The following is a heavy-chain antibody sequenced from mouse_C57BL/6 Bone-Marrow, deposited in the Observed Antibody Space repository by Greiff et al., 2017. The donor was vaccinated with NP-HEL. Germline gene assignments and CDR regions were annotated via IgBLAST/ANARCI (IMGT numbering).Heavy chain of an antibody. CDR1: GYTFTNYW. Sequence: QVQLKQSGAELVRPGTSVKMSCKASGYTFTNYWIGWAKQRPGHGLEWIGDIYPGGGYTNYNEKFKGQATLTADKSSSTAYMQFSSLTSEDSAIYYCARGLYWYFDVWGTGTTVTVSS. CDR2: IYPGGGYT. CDR3: ARGLYWYFDV. J-gene: IGHJ1*03. V-gene: IGHV1-63*01.